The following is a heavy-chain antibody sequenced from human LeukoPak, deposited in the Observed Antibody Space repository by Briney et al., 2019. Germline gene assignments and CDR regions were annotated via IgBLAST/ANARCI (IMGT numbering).Heavy chain of an antibody. CDR3: AGYDYVWGSYRYKQYGMDI. D-gene: IGHD3-16*02. CDR2: INHSGST. J-gene: IGHJ6*02. V-gene: IGHV4-34*01. Sequence: SETLSLTCAVYGGSFSGYYWSWIRQPPGKGLEWIGEINHSGSTNYNPPLKSRVTISVDTSKNQFSLKLSSVTAADTAVYYCAGYDYVWGSYRYKQYGMDIWGQGTTVTVSS. CDR1: GGSFSGYY.